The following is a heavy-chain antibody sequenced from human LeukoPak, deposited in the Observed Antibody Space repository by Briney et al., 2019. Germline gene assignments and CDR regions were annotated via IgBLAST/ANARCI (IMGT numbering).Heavy chain of an antibody. CDR1: GFTISSYW. V-gene: IGHV3-21*06. Sequence: GVLRLSCAASGFTISSYWMSWVRQAPGKGLEWVASISGGSNYIYYVDSVKGRFTISRDNANNLLNLQMVSLRAEDTAVYYCATGFCNRTNCFRAFDIWGRGAMVTVSS. J-gene: IGHJ3*02. CDR2: ISGGSNYI. CDR3: ATGFCNRTNCFRAFDI. D-gene: IGHD2-2*01.